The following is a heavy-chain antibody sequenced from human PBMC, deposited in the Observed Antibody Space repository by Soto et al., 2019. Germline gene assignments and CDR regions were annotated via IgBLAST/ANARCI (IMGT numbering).Heavy chain of an antibody. CDR3: AKDAVSGDGIWLLDS. V-gene: IGHV3-23*01. CDR2: LLRSGSTT. CDR1: GFTFTNYA. Sequence: GGSLRLSCAAPGFTFTNYAMTWARQAPGKGLEWVSSLLRSGSTTYYADSVKGRFTISSDISANSLYLQMDSLRAEDTAVYYCAKDAVSGDGIWLLDSWGQGTVVTVSS. J-gene: IGHJ4*02. D-gene: IGHD4-17*01.